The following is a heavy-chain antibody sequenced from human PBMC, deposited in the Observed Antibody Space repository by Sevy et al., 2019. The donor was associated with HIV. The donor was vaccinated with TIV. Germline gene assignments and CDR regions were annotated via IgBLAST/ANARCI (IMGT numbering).Heavy chain of an antibody. J-gene: IGHJ4*02. V-gene: IGHV3-7*01. CDR2: INQDASVK. Sequence: GGSLRLSCAASGFSLNNYWMSWVRQAPGKGLEWVANINQDASVKNYVDSVKGRFTISKDDARNLVFLQMNSLRAEDTALYYCVRAIQADGSSWGQGSLVTVSS. CDR1: GFSLNNYW. D-gene: IGHD5-18*01. CDR3: VRAIQADGSS.